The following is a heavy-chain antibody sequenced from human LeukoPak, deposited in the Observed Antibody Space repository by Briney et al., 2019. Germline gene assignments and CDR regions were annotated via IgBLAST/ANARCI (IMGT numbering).Heavy chain of an antibody. V-gene: IGHV4-34*01. CDR2: INHSGST. D-gene: IGHD7-27*01. CDR1: GGSFSGYY. CDR3: ARTNGGKSWFDP. J-gene: IGHJ5*02. Sequence: SETLSLTCAVYGGSFSGYYWSWIRQPPGKGLEWIGEINHSGSTNYNPSLKSRVTISVDTSKNQFSLKLSSVTAADTAVYYCARTNGGKSWFDPWGQGTLVTVSS.